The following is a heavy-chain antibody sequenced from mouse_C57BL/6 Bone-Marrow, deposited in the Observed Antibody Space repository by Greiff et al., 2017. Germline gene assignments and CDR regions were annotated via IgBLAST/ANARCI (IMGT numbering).Heavy chain of an antibody. CDR1: GYTFTSYC. CDR2: IYPSDSET. CDR3: ARVYYYGSSYCRFAY. V-gene: IGHV1-61*01. Sequence: QVQLQQPGAELVRPGSSVKLSCKASGYTFTSYCMHWVKQRPGQGLEWIGNIYPSDSETHYNQKFKDKATLTVDKSSSTAYMQLSSLTSEDSAVYYCARVYYYGSSYCRFAYWGQGTPVTVSA. J-gene: IGHJ3*01. D-gene: IGHD1-1*01.